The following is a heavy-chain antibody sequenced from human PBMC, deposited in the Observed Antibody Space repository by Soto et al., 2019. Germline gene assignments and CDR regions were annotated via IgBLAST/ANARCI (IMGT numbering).Heavy chain of an antibody. V-gene: IGHV3-23*01. CDR2: ISGSGGST. Sequence: EVQLLESGGGLVQPGGSLRLSCAASGFTFSSYAMSWVRQAPGKGLEWVSAISGSGGSTYYADSVKGRFTISRDNSKNTLYLQMNSLRAEDTAVYYCAKRGRQQLSRAEYFQHWGQGTLVTVSS. CDR1: GFTFSSYA. CDR3: AKRGRQQLSRAEYFQH. D-gene: IGHD6-13*01. J-gene: IGHJ1*01.